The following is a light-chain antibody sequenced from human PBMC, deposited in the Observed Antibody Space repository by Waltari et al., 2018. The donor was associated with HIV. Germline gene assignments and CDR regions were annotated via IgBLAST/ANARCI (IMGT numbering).Light chain of an antibody. J-gene: IGKJ1*01. V-gene: IGKV1-39*01. CDR2: SAS. CDR1: QSLSTY. Sequence: DIQMTQSPSSLSASVGDRVTITCRTSQSLSTYLNWYQQKPGKAPRLVIYSASTWQSGVPSRFSGSGSGTDFTLTISCLQPEDLATYYCQQSYNNPRTFGQGTKVEIK. CDR3: QQSYNNPRT.